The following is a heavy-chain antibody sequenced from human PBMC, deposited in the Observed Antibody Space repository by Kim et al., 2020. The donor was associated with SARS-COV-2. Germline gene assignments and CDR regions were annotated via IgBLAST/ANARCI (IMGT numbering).Heavy chain of an antibody. J-gene: IGHJ5*02. CDR1: GFTFSSYA. Sequence: GGSLRLSCAASGFTFSSYAMSWVRQAPGKGLEWVSAISGSGGSTYYADSVKGRFTISRDNSKNTLYLQMNSLRAEDTAVYYCAKTTVTTNWGRWRGGHWFDPCGQGTLGTVSS. CDR3: AKTTVTTNWGRWRGGHWFDP. V-gene: IGHV3-23*01. CDR2: ISGSGGST. D-gene: IGHD4-4*01.